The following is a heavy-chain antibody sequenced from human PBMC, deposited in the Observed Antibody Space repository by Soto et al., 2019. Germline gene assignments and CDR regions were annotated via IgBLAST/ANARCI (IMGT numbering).Heavy chain of an antibody. J-gene: IGHJ6*02. Sequence: SETLSLTCAVYGGSGGSFSGYYWSWIRQPPGKGLEWIGSIFYSGSTYYNPSLKSRVTISVDTSKNQFSLKLSSVTAADTAVYYCARHLTYCSAGSCYSDFPYYGMDVWGQGTTVTVSS. D-gene: IGHD2-15*01. CDR1: GGSGGSFSGYY. CDR3: ARHLTYCSAGSCYSDFPYYGMDV. CDR2: IFYSGST. V-gene: IGHV4-39*01.